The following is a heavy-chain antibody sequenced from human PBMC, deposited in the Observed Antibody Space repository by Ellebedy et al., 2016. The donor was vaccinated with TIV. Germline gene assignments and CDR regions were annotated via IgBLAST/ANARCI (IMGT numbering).Heavy chain of an antibody. Sequence: SETLSLXXTVSGGSISSGGYYWSWIRQHPGKGLEWIGYIYYSGSTYYNPSLKSRVTISVDTSKNQFSLKLSSVTAADTAVYYCARLIYYGSGSYSFDYWGQGTLVTVSS. D-gene: IGHD3-10*01. CDR2: IYYSGST. CDR3: ARLIYYGSGSYSFDY. V-gene: IGHV4-31*03. J-gene: IGHJ4*02. CDR1: GGSISSGGYY.